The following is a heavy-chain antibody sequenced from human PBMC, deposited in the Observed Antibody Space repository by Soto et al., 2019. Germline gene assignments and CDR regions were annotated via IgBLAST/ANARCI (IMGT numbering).Heavy chain of an antibody. Sequence: GGSLRLSCAVSGFIFKNYALNWVRQAPGKGLEWVASITRDGYNKYYADSVKGRFTISRDNSKNTLSLQMTALRVEDSSVYYCTKSSGGSSSVGMDYWGQGTMVTVSS. CDR2: ITRDGYNK. J-gene: IGHJ4*03. CDR1: GFIFKNYA. V-gene: IGHV3-30*04. D-gene: IGHD6-6*01. CDR3: TKSSGGSSSVGMDY.